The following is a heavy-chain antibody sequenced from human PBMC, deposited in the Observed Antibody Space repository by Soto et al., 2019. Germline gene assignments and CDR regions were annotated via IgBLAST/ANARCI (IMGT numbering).Heavy chain of an antibody. J-gene: IGHJ4*02. CDR3: ARGQEGIVATH. V-gene: IGHV4-34*01. Sequence: QVQLQQWGAGLLKPSETLSLTCAVNGGSLTGYYWSWIRQPLGKGLELIGEIKDGGSTNYSPSLRSRVTISADTSKNQFSLRLNSVTAEDTAVYFCARGQEGIVATHWDQGTLVTVSS. D-gene: IGHD5-12*01. CDR1: GGSLTGYY. CDR2: IKDGGST.